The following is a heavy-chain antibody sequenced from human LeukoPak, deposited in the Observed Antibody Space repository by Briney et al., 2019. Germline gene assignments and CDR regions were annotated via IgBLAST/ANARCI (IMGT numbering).Heavy chain of an antibody. V-gene: IGHV1-18*01. D-gene: IGHD3-16*02. CDR3: ARVMITFGGVIPSGYFDY. CDR1: GYTFTSYG. J-gene: IGHJ4*02. Sequence: ASVKVSCKASGYTFTSYGISWVRQAPGQGNEWIGWISAYNGNTNYAQKLQGRVTMTTDTSTSTAYMELRSLRSDDTAVYYCARVMITFGGVIPSGYFDYWGQGTLVTVSS. CDR2: ISAYNGNT.